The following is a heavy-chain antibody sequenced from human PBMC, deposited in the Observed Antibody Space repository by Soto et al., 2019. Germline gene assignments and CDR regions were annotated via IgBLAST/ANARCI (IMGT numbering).Heavy chain of an antibody. V-gene: IGHV3-7*05. CDR3: ARELGYCSSTSCKYDYYYYYGMDV. CDR1: GFTFSSYW. D-gene: IGHD2-2*01. CDR2: IKQDGSEK. Sequence: EVQLVESGGGLVQPGGSLRLSCAASGFTFSSYWMSWVRQAPGKGLEWVANIKQDGSEKYYVDSVKGRFTISRDNAKNSLYLQKNSLRAEDTAVYYCARELGYCSSTSCKYDYYYYYGMDVWGQGTTVTVSS. J-gene: IGHJ6*02.